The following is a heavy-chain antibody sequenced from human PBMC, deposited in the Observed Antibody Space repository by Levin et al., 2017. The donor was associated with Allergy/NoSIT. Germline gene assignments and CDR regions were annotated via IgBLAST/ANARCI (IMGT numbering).Heavy chain of an antibody. J-gene: IGHJ3*01. V-gene: IGHV3-33*01. CDR3: ARIPGSPTRWEVLGDAFDV. D-gene: IGHD1-26*01. CDR1: GFSFSSYG. Sequence: RAVKVSCVASGFSFSSYGIHWVRQAPGMGLEWVAFIWHDGSRESYADLVKGRFTISRDNSKSTLSLQMNSLRVEDTAVYYCARIPGSPTRWEVLGDAFDVWGQGTTVTVSP. CDR2: IWHDGSRE.